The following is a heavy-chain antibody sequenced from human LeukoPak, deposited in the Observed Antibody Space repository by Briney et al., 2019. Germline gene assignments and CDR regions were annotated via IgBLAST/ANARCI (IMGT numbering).Heavy chain of an antibody. V-gene: IGHV3-48*03. Sequence: GGSLRLSCAASGFTFSSYEMNWVRQAPGKGLEWVSYISSSGSTIYYADSVKGRFTISRDNAKNSLYLQMNSLRAEDTAVYYCAKDRGYCSGGSCLEVDYWGQGTLVTVSS. CDR1: GFTFSSYE. J-gene: IGHJ4*02. CDR2: ISSSGSTI. CDR3: AKDRGYCSGGSCLEVDY. D-gene: IGHD2-15*01.